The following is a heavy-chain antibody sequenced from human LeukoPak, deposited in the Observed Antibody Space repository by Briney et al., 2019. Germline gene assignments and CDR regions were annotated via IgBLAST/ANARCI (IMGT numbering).Heavy chain of an antibody. V-gene: IGHV3-66*01. J-gene: IGHJ4*02. CDR1: GFTVSGNC. D-gene: IGHD4-11*01. CDR3: ARGTDSNYFLFDS. CDR2: ICSGGST. Sequence: GGSLRLSCAASGFTVSGNCMNWVRQAPEKGLEWVSVICSGGSTYFADSVEGRFNISRDNSKNTVYLHMSSLRVEETAVYFCARGTDSNYFLFDSWGQGALVTVSS.